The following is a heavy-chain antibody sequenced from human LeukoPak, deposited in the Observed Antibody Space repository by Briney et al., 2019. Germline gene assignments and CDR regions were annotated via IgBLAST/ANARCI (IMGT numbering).Heavy chain of an antibody. CDR2: TNHSGST. J-gene: IGHJ6*03. Sequence: SETLSFTCAVYGGSFNGFYWGWIRPPPGKGLEWIGETNHSGSTNYNPSLKSRVTISVDTSKNQFSLKLSSVTAADTAVYYCARRGAVAGYYYYYYYMDVWGKGTTVTVAS. D-gene: IGHD6-19*01. V-gene: IGHV4-34*01. CDR3: ARRGAVAGYYYYYYYMDV. CDR1: GGSFNGFY.